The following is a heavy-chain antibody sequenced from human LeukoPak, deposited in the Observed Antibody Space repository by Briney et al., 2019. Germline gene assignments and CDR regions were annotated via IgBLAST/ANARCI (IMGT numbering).Heavy chain of an antibody. Sequence: GGSLRLSCTASGFTFDNFAVSWVRQAPGKGLEWVSAIGSGGESTYYADSVKGRFTISRGNSRNTLFLQMNSLRAEDTAVYYCAKGSTGWPYYFDSWGQGNLVSVSS. CDR1: GFTFDNFA. V-gene: IGHV3-23*01. J-gene: IGHJ4*02. CDR2: IGSGGEST. D-gene: IGHD6-19*01. CDR3: AKGSTGWPYYFDS.